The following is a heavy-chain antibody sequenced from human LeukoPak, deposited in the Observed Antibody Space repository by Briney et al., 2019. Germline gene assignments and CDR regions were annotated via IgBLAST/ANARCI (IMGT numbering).Heavy chain of an antibody. V-gene: IGHV4-59*08. CDR3: ARLAAISGSDYPDD. D-gene: IGHD1-26*01. J-gene: IGHJ4*02. CDR1: GVSISSYH. Sequence: NPSETLSLTCTVSGVSISSYHWSWIRQPPGKGLEWIGYIFYSGNTIYNPSLRSRVTISADTSKNHFSLRLRSVTAADTAVYYCARLAAISGSDYPDDWGQGTLVTVSS. CDR2: IFYSGNT.